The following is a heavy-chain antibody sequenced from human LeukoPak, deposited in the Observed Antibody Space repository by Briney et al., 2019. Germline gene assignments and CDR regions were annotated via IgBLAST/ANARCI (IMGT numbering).Heavy chain of an antibody. CDR2: ISCSGGST. V-gene: IGHV3-23*01. Sequence: GGSLRLSCAASGFTFSSYAMSWVRQAPGKGLEWVSAISCSGGSTYYEDSVKGRCAISRDNSKNTLYLQMNSLRAEDTAVYYCAKPSRITIFGAPYYYYGMDVWGQGTTVTVSS. D-gene: IGHD3-3*01. CDR1: GFTFSSYA. J-gene: IGHJ6*02. CDR3: AKPSRITIFGAPYYYYGMDV.